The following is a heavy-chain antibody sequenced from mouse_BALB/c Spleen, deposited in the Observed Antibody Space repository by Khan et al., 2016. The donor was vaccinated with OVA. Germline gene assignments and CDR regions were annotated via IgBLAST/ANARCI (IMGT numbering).Heavy chain of an antibody. CDR1: GYTFTEYI. V-gene: IGHV1-62-2*01. J-gene: IGHJ4*01. Sequence: QVQLQQSGAELVKPGASVKLSCRASGYTFTEYIIHWVKQRSGQGLEWIGWFYPGSGSINYNEKFRDKATLTADKSSSTVYMELSRLTSEDSAVYFCARHEYGNDGYYDYAMDYWGQGTSVTVSS. D-gene: IGHD2-3*01. CDR2: FYPGSGSI. CDR3: ARHEYGNDGYYDYAMDY.